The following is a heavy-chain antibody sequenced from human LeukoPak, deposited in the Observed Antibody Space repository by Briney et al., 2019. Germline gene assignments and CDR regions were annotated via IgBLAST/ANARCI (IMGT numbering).Heavy chain of an antibody. CDR3: AKRPSRAIFGVVITPHLSYFDY. D-gene: IGHD3-3*01. Sequence: PGGSLRLSCAASGFTFSSYAMSWVRQAPGKGLEWVSAISGSGGSTYYADSVKGRFTIPRDNSKNTLYLQMNSLRAEDTAVYYCAKRPSRAIFGVVITPHLSYFDYWGQGTLVTVSS. CDR2: ISGSGGST. J-gene: IGHJ4*02. CDR1: GFTFSSYA. V-gene: IGHV3-23*01.